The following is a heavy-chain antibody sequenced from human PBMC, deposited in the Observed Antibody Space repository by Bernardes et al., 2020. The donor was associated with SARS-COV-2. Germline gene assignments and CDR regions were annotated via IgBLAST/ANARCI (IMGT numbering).Heavy chain of an antibody. J-gene: IGHJ6*02. D-gene: IGHD2-21*01. CDR1: GGSISSSSYY. CDR3: AGSSCGIDCYIGGLRSWDYGMDV. V-gene: IGHV4-39*01. Sequence: SETLSLTCTVSGGSISSSSYYWGWIRQPPGKGLEWIGSIYSSGSSYYNPSLQSHVRASVDTSKNQFSLRLSFVTAADTAVYYCAGSSCGIDCYIGGLRSWDYGMDVWGLGTTVTVSS. CDR2: IYSSGSS.